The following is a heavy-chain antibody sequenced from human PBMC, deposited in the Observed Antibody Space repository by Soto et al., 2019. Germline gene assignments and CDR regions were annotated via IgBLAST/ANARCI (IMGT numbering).Heavy chain of an antibody. CDR2: IYYSGST. CDR3: ARLTFEYFSSTSCFPGWFDP. Sequence: QVQLQESGPGLVKPSETLSLTCTVSGGSISSYYWSWIRQPPGKGLEWIGYIYYSGSTKYNPSLKRRVTISVDTSKNQFSLKLSSVTAADTAVYYCARLTFEYFSSTSCFPGWFDPWGQGTLVTVSS. J-gene: IGHJ5*02. V-gene: IGHV4-59*08. CDR1: GGSISSYY. D-gene: IGHD2-2*01.